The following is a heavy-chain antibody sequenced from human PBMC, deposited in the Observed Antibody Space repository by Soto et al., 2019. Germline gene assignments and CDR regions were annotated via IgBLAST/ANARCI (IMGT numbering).Heavy chain of an antibody. CDR1: GYTFTSYG. J-gene: IGHJ4*02. D-gene: IGHD2-15*01. CDR2: ISAYNGNT. Sequence: ASVKVSCKASGYTFTSYGISWVRQAPGQGLEWMGWISAYNGNTNYAQKLQGRVTMTTDTSTSTAYMELRSLRSDDTAVYYCARSPRPRWYFDYWGQGXLVTVYS. CDR3: ARSPRPRWYFDY. V-gene: IGHV1-18*01.